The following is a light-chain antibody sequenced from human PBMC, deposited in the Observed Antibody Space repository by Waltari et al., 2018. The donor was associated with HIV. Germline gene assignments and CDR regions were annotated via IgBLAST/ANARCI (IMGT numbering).Light chain of an antibody. V-gene: IGLV2-14*03. CDR3: ASYTSSSTVV. J-gene: IGLJ2*01. CDR1: SSDVGGYDY. CDR2: DVS. Sequence: HSALTQPASVSGSPGQSITIPCPGTSSDVGGYDYVSWYQHYPGRAPKLMIYDVSHRPSGVANRFSASKSGNTASLTISGLQAEDEADYYCASYTSSSTVVFGGGTKLTVL.